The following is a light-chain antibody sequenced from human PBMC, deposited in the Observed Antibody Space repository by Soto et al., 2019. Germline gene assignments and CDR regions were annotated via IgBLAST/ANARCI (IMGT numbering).Light chain of an antibody. CDR1: QSVGSY. CDR3: QQRSSWPPWT. J-gene: IGKJ1*01. V-gene: IGKV3-11*01. Sequence: EIVLTQSPVTLSLSPGDRATLSCRASQSVGSYLAWFQQKPGQAPRLLIHGASNRATGIPIRFSGSGSGTDFTLTISSLEPEDFAVYYCQQRSSWPPWTFGQGTKVEIK. CDR2: GAS.